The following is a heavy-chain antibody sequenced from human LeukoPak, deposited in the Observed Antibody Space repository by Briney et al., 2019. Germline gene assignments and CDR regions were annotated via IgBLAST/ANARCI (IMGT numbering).Heavy chain of an antibody. CDR1: GGSISSSSYY. J-gene: IGHJ4*02. CDR3: ARNPSLHIVVVTAIDY. Sequence: PSETLSLTCTVSGGSISSSSYYWGWILQPPGKGLEWIGNIYYSGSTYYNPSLKSRVTISVDTSKNQFSLKLTSVTAADTAVYYCARNPSLHIVVVTAIDYWGQGTLVTVSS. D-gene: IGHD2-21*02. V-gene: IGHV4-39*01. CDR2: IYYSGST.